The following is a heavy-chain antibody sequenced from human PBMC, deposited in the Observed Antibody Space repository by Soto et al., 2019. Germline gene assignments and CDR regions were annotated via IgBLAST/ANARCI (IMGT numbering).Heavy chain of an antibody. J-gene: IGHJ3*02. CDR3: ARGSPDSSTTSGAFDI. CDR1: DYSISSGYY. D-gene: IGHD3-10*01. Sequence: SETLSLTCAVSDYSISSGYYWGWIRQSPGKGLEWIGTSYQSGNTYYNPSLKSRVTMSLDTSKNQLSLKVRSVTAADTALYYCARGSPDSSTTSGAFDIWGQGTMVTV. V-gene: IGHV4-38-2*01. CDR2: SYQSGNT.